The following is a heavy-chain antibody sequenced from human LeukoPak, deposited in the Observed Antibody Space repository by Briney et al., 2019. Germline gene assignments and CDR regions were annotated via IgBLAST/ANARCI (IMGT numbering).Heavy chain of an antibody. CDR2: ISSSGSTM. CDR3: ARVKGSGWYEVDY. V-gene: IGHV3-48*03. Sequence: PGGSLRLSCAASGFTFSSHEMKWVRQAPGKGLEWVSYISSSGSTMYYADSVKGRFTISRDNAKNSLYLQMNSLRAEDTAVYYCARVKGSGWYEVDYWGQGTLVTVSS. CDR1: GFTFSSHE. J-gene: IGHJ4*02. D-gene: IGHD6-19*01.